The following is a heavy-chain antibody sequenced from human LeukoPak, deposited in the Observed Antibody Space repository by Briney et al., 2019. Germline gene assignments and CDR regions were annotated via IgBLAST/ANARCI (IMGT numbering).Heavy chain of an antibody. CDR3: ARDSVRGVIIYYFDY. V-gene: IGHV3-33*01. J-gene: IGHJ4*02. CDR1: GFTFSSYG. CDR2: IWYDGSNK. Sequence: PGRSLRLSCAASGFTFSSYGMHWVRQAPGKGLEWVAVIWYDGSNKYYADSVKGRFAISRDNSKNTLYLQMNSLRAEDTAVYYCARDSVRGVIIYYFDYWGQGTLVTVSS. D-gene: IGHD3-10*01.